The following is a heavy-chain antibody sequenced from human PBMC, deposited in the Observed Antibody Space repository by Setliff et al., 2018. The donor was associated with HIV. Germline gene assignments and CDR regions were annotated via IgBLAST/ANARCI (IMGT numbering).Heavy chain of an antibody. CDR3: ARGGYSPFDGLDY. D-gene: IGHD5-18*01. V-gene: IGHV4-61*01. CDR2: IYYSGST. J-gene: IGHJ4*02. CDR1: GASISNSNSY. Sequence: PSETLSLTCTVYGASISNSNSYWGWIRQPPGKGLEWIGYIYYSGSTNYKPSLKSRVTISVDTSKNQFSLKLSSVTAADTAVYYCARGGYSPFDGLDYWGQGTLVTVSS.